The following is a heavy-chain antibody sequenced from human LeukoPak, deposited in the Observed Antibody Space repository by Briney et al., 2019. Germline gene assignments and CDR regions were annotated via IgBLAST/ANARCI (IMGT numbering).Heavy chain of an antibody. J-gene: IGHJ4*02. V-gene: IGHV1-69*05. Sequence: SVKVSCKASGGTFSSYAISWVRQAPGQGLEWMGRIIPVFGTANYAQKFQGRVTITTDQSTRTAYMKLSSLRSEDTAVYYCARDGRYYYDSSGYHYWGQGTLVTVSS. CDR1: GGTFSSYA. D-gene: IGHD3-22*01. CDR2: IIPVFGTA. CDR3: ARDGRYYYDSSGYHY.